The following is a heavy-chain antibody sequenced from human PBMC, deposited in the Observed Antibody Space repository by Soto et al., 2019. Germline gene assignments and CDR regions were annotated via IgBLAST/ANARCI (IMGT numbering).Heavy chain of an antibody. V-gene: IGHV3-53*01. Sequence: EVQLVASGGGLIQPGGSLRLSCAASGFAVNSDYMSWVRQAPGKGLEWVSVLYGGGTTHYSDSVKGRFTISRDNSKNTVFLQMNCLRAEDTAVYYCVRTSSYWGQGTRVIVSS. CDR3: VRTSSY. J-gene: IGHJ4*02. CDR2: LYGGGTT. D-gene: IGHD2-2*01. CDR1: GFAVNSDY.